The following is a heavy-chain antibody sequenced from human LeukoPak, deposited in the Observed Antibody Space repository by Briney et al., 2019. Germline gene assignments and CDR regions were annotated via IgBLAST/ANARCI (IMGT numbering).Heavy chain of an antibody. CDR2: ISYDGSNK. D-gene: IGHD6-6*01. V-gene: IGHV3-30*04. CDR1: GFTFSSYA. J-gene: IGHJ4*02. Sequence: GRSLRLSCAASGFTFSSYAMHWVRQAPGKGLEWVAVISYDGSNKYYADSVKGRFTISRDNSKNTLYLQMNSLGAEDTAVYYCAREEKTPLAPSDYWGQGTLVTVSS. CDR3: AREEKTPLAPSDY.